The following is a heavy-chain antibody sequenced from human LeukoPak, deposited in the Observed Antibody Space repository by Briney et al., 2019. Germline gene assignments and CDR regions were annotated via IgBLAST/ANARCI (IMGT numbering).Heavy chain of an antibody. J-gene: IGHJ4*02. CDR3: GKASSGYYSAILD. CDR1: GLTVSSNC. Sequence: PGGSLRLSCAASGLTVSSNCMSWVRQAPGKGLEWVSFIYSGGNTYYADSVKGRFTISRDNAKNSLYLQMNSLREEDTALYYCGKASSGYYSAILDWGQGTLVTVSS. CDR2: IYSGGNT. V-gene: IGHV3-53*01. D-gene: IGHD3-22*01.